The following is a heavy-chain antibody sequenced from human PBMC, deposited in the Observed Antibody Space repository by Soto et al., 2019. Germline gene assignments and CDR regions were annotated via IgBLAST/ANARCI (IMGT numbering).Heavy chain of an antibody. Sequence: PSETLSLTCTVFGGSISSYYWSWIRQPPGKGLEWIGYIYYSGSTNYNPSLKSRVTISVDTSKNQFSLKLSSVTAADTAVYYCAKDEKNRYYDFWSGYYTFDYWGQGTLVPVSS. J-gene: IGHJ4*02. CDR2: IYYSGST. CDR1: GGSISSYY. D-gene: IGHD3-3*01. CDR3: AKDEKNRYYDFWSGYYTFDY. V-gene: IGHV4-59*01.